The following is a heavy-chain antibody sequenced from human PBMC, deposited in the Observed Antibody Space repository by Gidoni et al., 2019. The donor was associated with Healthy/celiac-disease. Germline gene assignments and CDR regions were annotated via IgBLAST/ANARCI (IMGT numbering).Heavy chain of an antibody. CDR1: GFTFSSYG. Sequence: QVQLVESGGGVVQPGRSLRLSCAASGFTFSSYGMHWVRQAPGKGLEWVAVISYDGSNKYYADSVKGRFTISRDNSKNTLYLQMNSLRAEDTAVYYCAKSPPGMSYFDYWGQGTLVTVSS. V-gene: IGHV3-30*18. J-gene: IGHJ4*02. CDR2: ISYDGSNK. CDR3: AKSPPGMSYFDY.